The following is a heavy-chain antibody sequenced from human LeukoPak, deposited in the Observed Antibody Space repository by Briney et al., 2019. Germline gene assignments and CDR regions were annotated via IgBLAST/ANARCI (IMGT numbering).Heavy chain of an antibody. D-gene: IGHD1-26*01. J-gene: IGHJ4*02. CDR2: IYWNDDK. CDR3: AHLRATDCYHFDY. CDR1: GGSISSYYW. Sequence: TLSLTCTVSGGSISSYYWSWIRQPPGKALEWLAHIYWNDDKYYSPSLKSRLTITKDTSKNQVVLAMTNMDPVDTATYYCAHLRATDCYHFDYWGQGTVVTVSS. V-gene: IGHV2-5*01.